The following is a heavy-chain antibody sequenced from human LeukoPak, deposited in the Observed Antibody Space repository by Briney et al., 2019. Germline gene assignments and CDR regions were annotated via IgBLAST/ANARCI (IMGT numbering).Heavy chain of an antibody. Sequence: ASVKVSCKASGYTFTGYYMHWVRQAPGQGLEWMGWINPNSGGTNYAQKFQGRVTMTRDTSISTAYMELSRLRSDDTAVYYCAREGVKVVAPLDYWGQGTLVTVSS. CDR2: INPNSGGT. CDR3: AREGVKVVAPLDY. D-gene: IGHD3-22*01. J-gene: IGHJ4*02. V-gene: IGHV1-2*02. CDR1: GYTFTGYY.